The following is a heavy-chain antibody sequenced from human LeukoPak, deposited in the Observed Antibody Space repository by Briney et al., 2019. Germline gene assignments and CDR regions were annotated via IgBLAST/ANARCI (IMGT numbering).Heavy chain of an antibody. CDR3: ARDSDYGGNFDY. V-gene: IGHV4-59*11. D-gene: IGHD4-23*01. Sequence: HLETLSLTCTVSGGSISSHYWSWIRQPPGKGLEWIGYIYYSGSTNYNPSLKSRVTISVDTSKNQFSLKLSSVTAADTAVYYCARDSDYGGNFDYWGQGTLVTVSS. CDR2: IYYSGST. CDR1: GGSISSHY. J-gene: IGHJ4*02.